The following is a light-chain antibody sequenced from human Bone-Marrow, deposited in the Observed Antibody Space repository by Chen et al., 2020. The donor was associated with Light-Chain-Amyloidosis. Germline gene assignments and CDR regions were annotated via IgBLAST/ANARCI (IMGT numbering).Light chain of an antibody. CDR3: RIWHNRAWL. CDR2: YKSDSDR. CDR1: SGLKVSMYS. Sequence: QAVLTQPASLSASPGASASLTCTLHSGLKVSMYSMYWYQQTPGSPPQYLLTYKSDSDRQQGSEVPSRFSGSKDASANAGVLVISGLHSEDEADYYCRIWHNRAWLFGGGTKLTVL. J-gene: IGLJ3*02. V-gene: IGLV5-45*01.